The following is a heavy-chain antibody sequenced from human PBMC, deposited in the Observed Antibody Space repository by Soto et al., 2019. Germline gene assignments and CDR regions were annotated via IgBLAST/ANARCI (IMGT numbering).Heavy chain of an antibody. CDR1: GFTFSSYG. J-gene: IGHJ6*02. CDR3: ARDAIMRASYYYYGMDV. D-gene: IGHD2-8*01. CDR2: IWYDGSNK. Sequence: QVQLVESGGGVVQPGRSLRLSCAASGFTFSSYGMHWVRQAPGKGLEWVAVIWYDGSNKYYADSVKGRFTISRDNSKNTLYRQMNSLRAEDTAVYYCARDAIMRASYYYYGMDVWGQGTTVTVSS. V-gene: IGHV3-33*01.